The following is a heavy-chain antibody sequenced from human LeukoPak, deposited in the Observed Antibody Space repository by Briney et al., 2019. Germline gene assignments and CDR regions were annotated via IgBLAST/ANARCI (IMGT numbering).Heavy chain of an antibody. J-gene: IGHJ1*01. CDR2: ISRNSGII. V-gene: IGHV3-9*01. D-gene: IGHD3-22*01. Sequence: PGGSLRLSCAASGFTFDDSAMHWVRQVPGKGLEWVSGISRNSGIIDYADSVKGRFTISRDNAKNSLYLQMNNLRPDDTAFYYCAKAPPYYSDSSGYFQHWGQGTLVTVSS. CDR1: GFTFDDSA. CDR3: AKAPPYYSDSSGYFQH.